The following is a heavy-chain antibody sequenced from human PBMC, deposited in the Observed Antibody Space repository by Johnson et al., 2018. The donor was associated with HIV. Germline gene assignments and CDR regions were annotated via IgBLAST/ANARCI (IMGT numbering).Heavy chain of an antibody. CDR3: ANLPGGNSGFVDAFDI. J-gene: IGHJ3*02. V-gene: IGHV3-30*04. Sequence: QVLLVESGGTLVQPGGSLRLSCVASGFTFSSYPMHWVRQAPGEGLEWVAVISYDGGNKSYTDSVKGRFTISRDNSKNPLYLQMNRLGAEDTAVYYCANLPGGNSGFVDAFDIWGQGTMVIVSS. D-gene: IGHD4-23*01. CDR1: GFTFSSYP. CDR2: ISYDGGNK.